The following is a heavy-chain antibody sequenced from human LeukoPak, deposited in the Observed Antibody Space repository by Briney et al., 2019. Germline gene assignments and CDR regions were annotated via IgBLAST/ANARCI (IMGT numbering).Heavy chain of an antibody. Sequence: SETLSLTCAVSGGSISSSNWWNWVRQPPGKGLEWIGEIYHSGSTNSNPSLKSRLTISIDTSKNQFSLKLSSVTAADTAVYYCARGRDYVWGTYRNALDFWGQGTMVTVSS. V-gene: IGHV4-4*02. CDR3: ARGRDYVWGTYRNALDF. J-gene: IGHJ3*01. D-gene: IGHD3-16*02. CDR2: IYHSGST. CDR1: GGSISSSNW.